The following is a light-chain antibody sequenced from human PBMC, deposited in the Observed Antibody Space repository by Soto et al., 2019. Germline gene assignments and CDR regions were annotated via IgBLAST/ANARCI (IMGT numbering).Light chain of an antibody. J-gene: IGKJ2*01. CDR2: KAS. CDR3: QQYYSYSSMYT. CDR1: QSVSSW. V-gene: IGKV1-5*03. Sequence: DIQMTQSPSTLSASVGDRVTITCRASQSVSSWLAWYQQRPGKAPQLLIYKASSLQSGVPSRFSGSGSGSEFPLTISSLHPDDFATYYCQQYYSYSSMYTFGQGTRLEIK.